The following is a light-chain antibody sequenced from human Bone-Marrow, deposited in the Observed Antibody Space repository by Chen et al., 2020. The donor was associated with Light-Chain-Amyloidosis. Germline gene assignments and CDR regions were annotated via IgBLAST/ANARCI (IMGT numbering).Light chain of an antibody. CDR3: KQYSKWHPRT. V-gene: IGKV3-15*01. CDR2: DAC. Sequence: IVKTPSPAPLSVSPGERVTLSCRDSQSVSSRITWYQQKTGKAHRLHIYDACTRATAIPDRCASSWSGTEDTHTIRGLESEDFAVKYCKQYSKWHPRTLGPGTKEDI. J-gene: IGKJ3*01. CDR1: QSVSSR.